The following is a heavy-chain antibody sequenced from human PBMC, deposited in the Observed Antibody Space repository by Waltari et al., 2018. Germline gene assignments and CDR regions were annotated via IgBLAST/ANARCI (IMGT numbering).Heavy chain of an antibody. CDR3: ASGNYYGSGSYYNGGVFDI. V-gene: IGHV4-30-4*08. J-gene: IGHJ3*02. Sequence: QVQLQESGPGLVKPSQTLSLTCTVSGDSISSGDYYWTWIRPPPGTGLEWIGYIDYSGSTYYNPPLRSRVTISVDTSKNQFSLKLSSVTAADTAVYYCASGNYYGSGSYYNGGVFDIWGQGTMVTVSS. D-gene: IGHD3-10*01. CDR2: IDYSGST. CDR1: GDSISSGDYY.